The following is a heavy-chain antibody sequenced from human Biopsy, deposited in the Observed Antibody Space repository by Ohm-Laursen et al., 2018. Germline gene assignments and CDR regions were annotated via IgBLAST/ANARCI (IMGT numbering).Heavy chain of an antibody. J-gene: IGHJ1*01. D-gene: IGHD2-15*01. CDR1: GYTFTGQF. Sequence: SSVKFSCKASGYTFTGQFLHWVRQVAGQGLEWLVLFNRHSGSTKYAQDFQGRVTMTRDTSITTAYMELRRLRSDDMAVYYCAKGQDLRGGAEYFQHWGQGALVTVSS. V-gene: IGHV1-2*02. CDR2: FNRHSGST. CDR3: AKGQDLRGGAEYFQH.